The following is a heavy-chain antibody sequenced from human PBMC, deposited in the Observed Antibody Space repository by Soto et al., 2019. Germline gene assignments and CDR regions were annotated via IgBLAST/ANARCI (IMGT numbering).Heavy chain of an antibody. CDR1: GDSVSSNSAA. V-gene: IGHV6-1*01. CDR2: TYYRSKWYN. J-gene: IGHJ4*02. Sequence: SQTLPLTCASAGDSVSSNSAAWNWIRQSPSRGLEWLGRTYYRSKWYNDYAVSVKSRITINPDTSKNQFSLQLNSVTPEDTAVYYCARGGRQTYYFDYWGQGTLVTVSS. CDR3: ARGGRQTYYFDY.